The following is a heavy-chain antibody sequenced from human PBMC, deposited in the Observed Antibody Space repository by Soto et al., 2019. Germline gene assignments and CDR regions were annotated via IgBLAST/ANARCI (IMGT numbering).Heavy chain of an antibody. V-gene: IGHV3-21*01. Sequence: GALRLSCAASGFIFSNSAMSWVRQPPGKGLEWVSAISGSSSSYIYYADSVKGRFTISRDNAKNSLYLQMNSLRAEDTAVYYCARDGKDCSSTSCYTEYGYYYGMDVWGQGTTVTVSS. J-gene: IGHJ6*02. CDR1: GFIFSNSA. CDR3: ARDGKDCSSTSCYTEYGYYYGMDV. CDR2: ISGSSSSYI. D-gene: IGHD2-2*02.